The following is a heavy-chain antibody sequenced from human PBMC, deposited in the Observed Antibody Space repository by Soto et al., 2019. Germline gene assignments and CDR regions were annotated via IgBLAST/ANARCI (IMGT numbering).Heavy chain of an antibody. CDR3: ARARIVANFYFYYGMDV. CDR2: ISGSGGST. J-gene: IGHJ6*02. V-gene: IGHV3-23*01. D-gene: IGHD5-12*01. CDR1: GFTFSSYA. Sequence: GGSLRLSCAASGFTFSSYAMSWVRQAPGKGLEWVSAISGSGGSTYYADSVKGRFTISRDSSKNTLDLQMNSLRDEDSAIYYCARARIVANFYFYYGMDVWGHGTTVTVSS.